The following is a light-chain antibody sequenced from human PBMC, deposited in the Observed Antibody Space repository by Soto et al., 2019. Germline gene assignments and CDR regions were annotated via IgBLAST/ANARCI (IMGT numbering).Light chain of an antibody. CDR1: QSVASNY. Sequence: EMGLTQSPGPLSLSPGERATLSCRASQSVASNYLAWYQQRPGQAPRLLIYDASTRATGIPDRFSGSGSGADFTLSISRLEPEDFAVYYCQQYGSSPPWTFGQGTKVDIK. V-gene: IGKV3-20*01. CDR3: QQYGSSPPWT. J-gene: IGKJ1*01. CDR2: DAS.